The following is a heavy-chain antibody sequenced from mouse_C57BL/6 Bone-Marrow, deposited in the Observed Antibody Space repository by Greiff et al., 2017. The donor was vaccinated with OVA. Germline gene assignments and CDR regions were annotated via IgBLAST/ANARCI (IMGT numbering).Heavy chain of an antibody. CDR2: IYPGSGNT. CDR1: GYTFTDYY. J-gene: IGHJ1*03. V-gene: IGHV1-76*01. CDR3: ARRHYDYSYWYFDV. D-gene: IGHD2-4*01. Sequence: VQLQQSGAELVRPGASVKLSCKASGYTFTDYYINWVKQRTGQGLEWIARIYPGSGNTYYNEKFKGKATLTAEKSSSTAYMQLSSRTSEDSAVYFCARRHYDYSYWYFDVWGTGTTVTVSS.